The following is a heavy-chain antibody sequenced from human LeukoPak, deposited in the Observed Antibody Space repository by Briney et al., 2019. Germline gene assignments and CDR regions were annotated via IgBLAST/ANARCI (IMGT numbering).Heavy chain of an antibody. CDR2: IFYGGNT. Sequence: PSETLSLTCTVSGGSISSNNFYWGWIRQPPGKGLEWIGTIFYGGNTYYSPSLKSRVTMSVDTSKNQFSLKLSSVTAADTAVYYCARLTSNWYFDYWGQGTLVTVSS. V-gene: IGHV4-39*01. CDR1: GGSISSNNFY. CDR3: ARLTSNWYFDY. D-gene: IGHD1-1*01. J-gene: IGHJ4*02.